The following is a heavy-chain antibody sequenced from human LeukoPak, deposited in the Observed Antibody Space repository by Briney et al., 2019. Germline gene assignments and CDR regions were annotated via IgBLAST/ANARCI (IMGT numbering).Heavy chain of an antibody. CDR3: VKDKGRCNFHWFDA. D-gene: IGHD2/OR15-2a*01. CDR2: ITWNDDTT. Sequence: QPGGSLRLSCAASGFTFDDYAMHWVRQTPEKGLEWVSGITWNDDTTGYADSVRGRFTISRDNAKKSVFLQMDSLRPDDTAKYYCVKDKGRCNFHWFDAWGQGSLVAVSS. V-gene: IGHV3-9*01. J-gene: IGHJ5*02. CDR1: GFTFDDYA.